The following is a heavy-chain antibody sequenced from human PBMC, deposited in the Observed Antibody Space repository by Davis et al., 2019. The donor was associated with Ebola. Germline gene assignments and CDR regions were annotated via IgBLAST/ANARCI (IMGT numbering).Heavy chain of an antibody. D-gene: IGHD3-3*01. CDR2: ISSSATYI. CDR1: GFIFSGYT. CDR3: ARDNDFWTV. Sequence: GGSLRLSCAASGFIFSGYTMNWVRQAPGKGLEWVSSISSSATYIFYAESVKGRFTISRDNAKKSLFLQMNSLRAEDTAVYFCARDNDFWTVWGQGTMVTVS. V-gene: IGHV3-21*01. J-gene: IGHJ3*01.